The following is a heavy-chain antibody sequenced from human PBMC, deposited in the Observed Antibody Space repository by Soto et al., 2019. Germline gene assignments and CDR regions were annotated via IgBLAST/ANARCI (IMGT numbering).Heavy chain of an antibody. D-gene: IGHD3-22*01. CDR3: VRGASSGYYRIDY. CDR2: ISPDGKNT. CDR1: GFTFSSYW. Sequence: PGGSLRLSCAASGFTFSSYWMHWVRQVPGKGLVRVSRISPDGKNTNYADSVKGRFTISRDNAKNTVFLQMNSLRVEDMAVYYCVRGASSGYYRIDYWGQGVRVTVSS. J-gene: IGHJ4*02. V-gene: IGHV3-74*01.